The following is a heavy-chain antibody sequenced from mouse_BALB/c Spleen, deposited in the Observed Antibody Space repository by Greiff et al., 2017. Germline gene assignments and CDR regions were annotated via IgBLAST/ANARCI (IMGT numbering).Heavy chain of an antibody. V-gene: IGHV1-82*01. J-gene: IGHJ2*01. Sequence: VQLQQSGPELVKPGASVKISCKASGYAFSSSWMNWVKQRPGQGLEWIGRIYPGDGDTNYNGKFKGKATLTADKSSSTAYMQLSSLTSEDSAVYYCARGYGNYYFDYWGQGTTLTVSS. CDR2: IYPGDGDT. CDR1: GYAFSSSW. CDR3: ARGYGNYYFDY. D-gene: IGHD2-10*02.